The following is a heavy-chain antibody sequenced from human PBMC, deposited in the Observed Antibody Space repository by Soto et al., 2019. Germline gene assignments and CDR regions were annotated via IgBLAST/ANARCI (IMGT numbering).Heavy chain of an antibody. V-gene: IGHV3-30*18. CDR3: AKSRGGSSWYAGDS. CDR2: ISYAGDYQ. CDR1: GFTFSSYG. D-gene: IGHD6-13*01. Sequence: QVQLVESGGGVVQPGRSLRLSCAASGFTFSSYGMHWVRQAPGKGLEWVAVISYAGDYQYYADSVKGRFTISRDNSKNTLYLQMNTLRPADTAVDFCAKSRGGSSWYAGDSWGQGTLVTVSS. J-gene: IGHJ4*02.